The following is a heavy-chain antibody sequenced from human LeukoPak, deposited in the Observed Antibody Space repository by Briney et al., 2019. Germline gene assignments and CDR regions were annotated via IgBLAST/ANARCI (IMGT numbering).Heavy chain of an antibody. CDR1: GFTFSIYG. CDR3: GRLPGSGH. J-gene: IGHJ1*01. Sequence: GGSLRLSCAASGFTFSIYGMHWVRQAPGKGLEWVAVISYDGSNKYYADSVKGRFTISRDKSKNQLYLQMNSLRAEDTAVYYCGRLPGSGHWGQGTLVTVSS. CDR2: ISYDGSNK. V-gene: IGHV3-30*03.